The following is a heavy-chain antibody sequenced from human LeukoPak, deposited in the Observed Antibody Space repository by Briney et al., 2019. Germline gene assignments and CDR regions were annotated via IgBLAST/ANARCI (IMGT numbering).Heavy chain of an antibody. V-gene: IGHV4-34*01. CDR3: ASEYSSSFGY. Sequence: SETLSLTCAVYGGSFSGYYWSWIRQPPGKGLEWIGEINHSGSTNYNPSLKSRVTISVDTSKNQFSLKLSSVTAADTAVYYCASEYSSSFGYWGQGTLVTVSS. J-gene: IGHJ4*02. CDR1: GGSFSGYY. CDR2: INHSGST. D-gene: IGHD6-6*01.